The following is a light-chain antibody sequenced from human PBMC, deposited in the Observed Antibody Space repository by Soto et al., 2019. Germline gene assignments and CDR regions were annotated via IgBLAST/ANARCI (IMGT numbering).Light chain of an antibody. J-gene: IGKJ1*01. CDR3: QQYNSYWT. V-gene: IGKV1-5*01. CDR1: QSISSW. Sequence: DLQMTQSPSTLSASVGARVTITCRASQSISSWLAWYQQKPGKAPKLLIYDASSLESGVPSRFSVIGSGTEFTLTLSSLQPDDFATDYCQQYNSYWTFGPGTKVENK. CDR2: DAS.